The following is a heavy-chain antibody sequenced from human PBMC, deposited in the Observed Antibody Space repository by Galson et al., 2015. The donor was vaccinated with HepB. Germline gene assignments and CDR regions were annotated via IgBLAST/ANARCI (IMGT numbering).Heavy chain of an antibody. CDR1: GYSLTELS. CDR2: FDPEDGET. CDR3: ATDLGWEQRF. D-gene: IGHD1/OR15-1a*01. J-gene: IGHJ4*02. Sequence: SVKVSCKVAGYSLTELSMHWVRQAPGKGLEWMGGFDPEDGETIYAQKLQGRITLTEDTSTDTAYMELSSLRSEDTAVNYCATDLGWEQRFWGQGTLVTVSS. V-gene: IGHV1-24*01.